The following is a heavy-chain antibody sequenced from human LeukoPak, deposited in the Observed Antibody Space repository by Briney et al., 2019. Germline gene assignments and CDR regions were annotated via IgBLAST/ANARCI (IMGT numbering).Heavy chain of an antibody. D-gene: IGHD3-22*01. V-gene: IGHV3-23*01. Sequence: GGSLRLSCAASGFTFSSYAMSWVRQAPGKGLEWVAAISGSGGSTYYADSVKGRLTIPRDNSKNTLYLQMNSLRAEDTAVYYCAKAPSGYNDYWGQGTLVTVSS. CDR1: GFTFSSYA. J-gene: IGHJ4*02. CDR2: ISGSGGST. CDR3: AKAPSGYNDY.